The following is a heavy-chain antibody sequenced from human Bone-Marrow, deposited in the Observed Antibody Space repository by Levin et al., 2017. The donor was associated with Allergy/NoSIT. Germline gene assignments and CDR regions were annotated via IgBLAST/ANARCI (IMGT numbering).Heavy chain of an antibody. Sequence: GGSLRLSCAASGFTFSSYSMNWVRQAPGRGLEWVSYISRSSSTISYADSVKGRFTISRDNAKNSLYLQMNSLRDEDTAVYYCARPGCSGTSCYYFFDSWGQGTLVTVSS. J-gene: IGHJ4*02. CDR3: ARPGCSGTSCYYFFDS. CDR1: GFTFSSYS. D-gene: IGHD2-2*01. CDR2: ISRSSSTI. V-gene: IGHV3-48*02.